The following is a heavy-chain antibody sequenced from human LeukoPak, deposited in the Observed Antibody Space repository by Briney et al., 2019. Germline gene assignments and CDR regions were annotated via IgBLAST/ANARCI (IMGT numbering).Heavy chain of an antibody. Sequence: GASVKVSCKASGGTFSSYAISWVRQAPGQGLEWMGGIIPIFGTANYAQKFQGRVTITADESTSTAYMELSSLRSEDTAVYYCASARRYQLLSGLRGWFDPWGQGTLVTVSS. J-gene: IGHJ5*02. CDR1: GGTFSSYA. D-gene: IGHD2-2*01. V-gene: IGHV1-69*13. CDR2: IIPIFGTA. CDR3: ASARRYQLLSGLRGWFDP.